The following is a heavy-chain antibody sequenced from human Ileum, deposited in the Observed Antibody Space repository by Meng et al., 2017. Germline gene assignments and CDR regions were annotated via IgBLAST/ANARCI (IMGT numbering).Heavy chain of an antibody. J-gene: IGHJ4*02. D-gene: IGHD2-15*01. CDR2: ISWDGGST. CDR1: GFTFDDYA. CDR3: VGIVVVVAATHVY. Sequence: GGSLRLSCAASGFTFDDYAMHWVRQAPGKGLEWVSLISWDGGSTYYADSVKGRFTISRDNSKNSLYLQMNSLRAEDTALYYCVGIVVVVAATHVYWGQGTLVTVSS. V-gene: IGHV3-43D*03.